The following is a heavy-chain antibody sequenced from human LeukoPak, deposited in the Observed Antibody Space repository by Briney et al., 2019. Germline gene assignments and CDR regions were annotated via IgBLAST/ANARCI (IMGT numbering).Heavy chain of an antibody. Sequence: PGGSLRLSCAASGFTFSSYAMSWVRQAPGKGLEWVSAISGSGRSTYFADSVKGRFTISRDNSKNTLYLQMNSLRAEDTAVYYCAKDGAVTTQPPFDYWGQGTLVTVSS. CDR3: AKDGAVTTQPPFDY. V-gene: IGHV3-23*01. J-gene: IGHJ4*02. CDR2: ISGSGRST. D-gene: IGHD4-17*01. CDR1: GFTFSSYA.